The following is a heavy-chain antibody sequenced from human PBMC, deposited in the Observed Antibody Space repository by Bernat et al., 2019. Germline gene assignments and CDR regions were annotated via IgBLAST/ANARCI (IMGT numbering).Heavy chain of an antibody. Sequence: VQLVESGGGVVQPGRSLRLSCAASGFTFSSYSMNWVRQAPGKGLEWVSYISSSSTIYYADSVKGRFTISRDNAKNSLYLQMNSLRDEDTAVYYCARVVLTVTNPFDYWGQGTLVTVSS. CDR3: ARVVLTVTNPFDY. J-gene: IGHJ4*02. CDR1: GFTFSSYS. CDR2: ISSSSTI. D-gene: IGHD4-17*01. V-gene: IGHV3-48*02.